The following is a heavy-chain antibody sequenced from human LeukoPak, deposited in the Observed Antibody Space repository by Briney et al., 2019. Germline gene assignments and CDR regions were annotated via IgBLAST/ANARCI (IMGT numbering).Heavy chain of an antibody. CDR3: ARCGYSGYDAFDI. J-gene: IGHJ3*02. CDR1: GGSISSSNHY. V-gene: IGHV4-39*01. Sequence: PSETLSLTCTVSGGSISSSNHYWGWIRQPPGKGLEWIGSIYYSGSTYYNPSLKSRVTRSVDTSKNQFSLKLTSVTAADTAMYYCARCGYSGYDAFDIWGHGTMVTVSS. CDR2: IYYSGST. D-gene: IGHD5-12*01.